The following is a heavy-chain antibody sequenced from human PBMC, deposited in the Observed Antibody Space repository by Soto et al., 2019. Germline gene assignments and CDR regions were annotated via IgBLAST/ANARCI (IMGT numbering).Heavy chain of an antibody. Sequence: QVQLVQSGAEVKKPGSSVKVSCKASGGTFSKYAXSWVXQXXXXXXXXXGXITPFFGTANYAQKFQGRVTITADESMSTAYMELSRLRSEDTAVYYCAQTLGLAVAGPGRFDLWGRGTLVTVSS. CDR1: GGTFSKYA. CDR3: AQTLGLAVAGPGRFDL. J-gene: IGHJ2*01. CDR2: ITPFFGTA. D-gene: IGHD6-19*01. V-gene: IGHV1-69*12.